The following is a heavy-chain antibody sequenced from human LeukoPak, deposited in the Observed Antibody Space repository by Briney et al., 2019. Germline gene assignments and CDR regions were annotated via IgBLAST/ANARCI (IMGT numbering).Heavy chain of an antibody. CDR2: IKQDGSEK. D-gene: IGHD1-26*01. J-gene: IGHJ6*03. Sequence: PGGSLRLSCAASGFTFSSYWMSWFRQAPGKGLEWVANIKQDGSEKYYVDSVKGRFTISRDNAKNSLYLQMNSLRAEDTAVYYCARDRPSGGSYWIDYYYYYMDVWGKGTTVTVSS. CDR1: GFTFSSYW. V-gene: IGHV3-7*01. CDR3: ARDRPSGGSYWIDYYYYYMDV.